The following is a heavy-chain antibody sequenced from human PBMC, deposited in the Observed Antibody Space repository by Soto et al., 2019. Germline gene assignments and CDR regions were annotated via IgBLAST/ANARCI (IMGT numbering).Heavy chain of an antibody. CDR3: ARSGPGGYIDY. D-gene: IGHD3-22*01. Sequence: SETLSLTCTVSGGSISSGGYYWSWIRQHPGKGLEWIGYIYYSGSTYYNPSLKSRVTISVDTSKNQFSLKLSSVTAADTAVYYCARSGPGGYIDYWGQGTLVTVSS. CDR1: GGSISSGGYY. CDR2: IYYSGST. V-gene: IGHV4-31*03. J-gene: IGHJ4*02.